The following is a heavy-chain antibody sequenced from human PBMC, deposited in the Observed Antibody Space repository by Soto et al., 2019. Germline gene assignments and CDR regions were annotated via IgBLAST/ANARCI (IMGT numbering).Heavy chain of an antibody. J-gene: IGHJ6*03. CDR3: AKVEVTTTPSGRTMAGYYYYMDV. D-gene: IGHD4-17*01. V-gene: IGHV3-21*04. CDR2: ISSSSSYI. Sequence: GGSLRLSCAASGFTFSSYSMNWVRQAPGKGLEWVSSISSSSSYIYYADSVKGRFTISRDNSKNTLYLQMNSLRAEDTAVYYRAKVEVTTTPSGRTMAGYYYYMDVWGKGTTVTVSS. CDR1: GFTFSSYS.